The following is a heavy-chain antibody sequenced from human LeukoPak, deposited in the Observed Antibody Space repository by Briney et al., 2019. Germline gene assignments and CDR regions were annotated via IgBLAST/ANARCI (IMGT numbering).Heavy chain of an antibody. D-gene: IGHD2-15*01. CDR2: ISAYNGNT. CDR1: GYTFTSYG. Sequence: ASVKVSCMASGYTFTSYGISWVPQAPGQGLEWMGWISAYNGNTNYAQKLQGRVTMTTDTSTSTAYMELRSLRSDDTAVYYCARDRSCCSGGSCYSCYYYGIFVWGQGTTVTVSS. CDR3: ARDRSCCSGGSCYSCYYYGIFV. J-gene: IGHJ6*02. V-gene: IGHV1-18*01.